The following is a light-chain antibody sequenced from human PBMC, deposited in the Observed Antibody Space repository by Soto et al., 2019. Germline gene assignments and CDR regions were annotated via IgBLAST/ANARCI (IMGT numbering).Light chain of an antibody. CDR2: KAS. V-gene: IGKV1-5*03. J-gene: IGKJ2*01. CDR1: QSISSW. CDR3: QQYNSYPLMYT. Sequence: DIQMTQSPSTLSASVGGRVTITCRASQSISSWLAWYQQKPGKAPKLLIYKASSLESGVPSRFSGSGSGTEFTLTISSLQPDDFATYYCQQYNSYPLMYTFGQGTKLEIK.